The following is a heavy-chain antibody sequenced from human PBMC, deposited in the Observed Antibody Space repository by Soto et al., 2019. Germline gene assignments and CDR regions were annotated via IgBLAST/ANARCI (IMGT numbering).Heavy chain of an antibody. D-gene: IGHD5-12*01. CDR2: IDPSDSYT. V-gene: IGHV5-10-1*01. CDR3: ARQSGYDLQFDY. J-gene: IGHJ4*02. Sequence: PGESLKISCKGSGYSFTSYWIRWVRQMPGKGLEWMGRIDPSDSYTNYSPSFQGHVTISADKSISTAYLQWSSLKASDTAMYYCARQSGYDLQFDYWGQGTLVTVSS. CDR1: GYSFTSYW.